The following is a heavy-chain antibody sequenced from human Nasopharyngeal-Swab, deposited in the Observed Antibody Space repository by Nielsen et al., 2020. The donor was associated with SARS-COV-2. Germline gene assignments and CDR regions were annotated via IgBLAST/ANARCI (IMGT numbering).Heavy chain of an antibody. Sequence: GGSLRLSCVASGFSFDDYTMHWVRQATGKGLEWVSGISWKSGNMGYADSVKGRFTISRDNAKNSVYLQMNSLRPEDTALYYCAKTMVRGDFYYFLDVWGKGTTVTVSS. V-gene: IGHV3-9*01. CDR3: AKTMVRGDFYYFLDV. CDR1: GFSFDDYT. D-gene: IGHD3-10*01. CDR2: ISWKSGNM. J-gene: IGHJ6*03.